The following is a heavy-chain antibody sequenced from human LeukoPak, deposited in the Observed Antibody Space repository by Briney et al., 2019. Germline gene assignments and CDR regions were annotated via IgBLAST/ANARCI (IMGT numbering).Heavy chain of an antibody. CDR2: ISWNSGSI. V-gene: IGHV3-9*01. CDR1: GFTFDDYA. Sequence: GGSLRLSCAASGFTFDDYAMHWVRQAPGKGLEWVSGISWNSGSIGYADSVKGRFTISRDNAKNSLYLQMNSLRAEDTALHYCAKSLGGYSYGNIDYWGQGTLVTVSS. J-gene: IGHJ4*02. D-gene: IGHD5-18*01. CDR3: AKSLGGYSYGNIDY.